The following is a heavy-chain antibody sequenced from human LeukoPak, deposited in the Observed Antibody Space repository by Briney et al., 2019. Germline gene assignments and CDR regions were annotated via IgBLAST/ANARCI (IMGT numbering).Heavy chain of an antibody. Sequence: SETLSLTCAVYGGSFSGYYWSWIRQPPGKGLEWIGEINHSGSTNYNPSFKSRVTISVDTSKNQFSLKLSSVTAADTAVYYCARGDGDIVVVPAATPFDYWGQGTLVTVSS. V-gene: IGHV4-34*01. CDR2: INHSGST. D-gene: IGHD2-2*01. J-gene: IGHJ4*02. CDR3: ARGDGDIVVVPAATPFDY. CDR1: GGSFSGYY.